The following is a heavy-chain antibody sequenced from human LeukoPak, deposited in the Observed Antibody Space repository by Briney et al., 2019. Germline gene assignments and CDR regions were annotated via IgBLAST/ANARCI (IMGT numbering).Heavy chain of an antibody. V-gene: IGHV3-30-3*01. J-gene: IGHJ4*02. CDR3: ASMDSRNY. CDR2: ISYDGSNK. Sequence: GGSLRLSCAASGFTFSSYAMHWVRQAPGKGLEWVAVISYDGSNKYYADSVKGRFTISRDNSKNTLYLQMNSLRAEDTAVYYCASMDSRNYWGQGTLVTVSS. CDR1: GFTFSSYA. D-gene: IGHD3-22*01.